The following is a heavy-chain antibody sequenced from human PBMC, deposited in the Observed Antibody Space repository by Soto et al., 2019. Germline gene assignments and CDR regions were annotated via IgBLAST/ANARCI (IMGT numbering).Heavy chain of an antibody. D-gene: IGHD2-21*01. Sequence: QVTLKESGPVLVKPTETLTLTCTVSGFSLSNARMGVSWIRQPPGKALEWLAHIFSNDETAYSTSLKTRLTISKDNSKSQVVLTMGNMDPVDTATYYCARTVARMNLDYWGQGTLVTVSS. CDR3: ARTVARMNLDY. CDR1: GFSLSNARMG. CDR2: IFSNDET. V-gene: IGHV2-26*01. J-gene: IGHJ4*02.